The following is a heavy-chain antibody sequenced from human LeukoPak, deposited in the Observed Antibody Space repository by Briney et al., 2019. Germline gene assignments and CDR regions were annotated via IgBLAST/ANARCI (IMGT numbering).Heavy chain of an antibody. CDR2: ISSSGSTI. Sequence: PGGSLRLSCAASGFTFSSYEMNWVRQAPGKGLEWVSYISSSGSTIYYADSVKGRFTISRDNAKNSLYLQMNSLRAEDTAVYYCASPNYDSSGYYSYWYFDLWGRGTLVTVSS. CDR3: ASPNYDSSGYYSYWYFDL. CDR1: GFTFSSYE. D-gene: IGHD3-22*01. J-gene: IGHJ2*01. V-gene: IGHV3-48*03.